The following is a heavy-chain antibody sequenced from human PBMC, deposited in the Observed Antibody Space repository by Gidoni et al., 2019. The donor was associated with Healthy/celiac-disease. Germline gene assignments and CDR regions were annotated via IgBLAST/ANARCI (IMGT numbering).Heavy chain of an antibody. Sequence: EVQLVESGGGLVKPGRSLRLSCTASGFTFGDYAMSWFRPAPGKGLEWVGFIRSKAYGGTTEYAASVKGRFTISRDDSKSIAYLQMNSLKTEDTAVYYCTRGNSGGYYFDYWGQGTLVTVSS. J-gene: IGHJ4*02. V-gene: IGHV3-49*05. CDR2: IRSKAYGGTT. D-gene: IGHD7-27*01. CDR1: GFTFGDYA. CDR3: TRGNSGGYYFDY.